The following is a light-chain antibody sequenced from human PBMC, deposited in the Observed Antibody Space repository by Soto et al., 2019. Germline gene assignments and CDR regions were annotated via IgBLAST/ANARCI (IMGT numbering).Light chain of an antibody. J-gene: IGKJ1*01. V-gene: IGKV3-20*01. CDR3: QQHRSAPPSWT. Sequence: EIVLTQSPGTLSLPPGERATLSCRASQSVSNNYLAWYQHKPGQPPRLLIFGASSRATGIPDRFSGSGSGTDFTLTISRLEPEDFAVYYCQQHRSAPPSWTFGPGPRWRS. CDR1: QSVSNNY. CDR2: GAS.